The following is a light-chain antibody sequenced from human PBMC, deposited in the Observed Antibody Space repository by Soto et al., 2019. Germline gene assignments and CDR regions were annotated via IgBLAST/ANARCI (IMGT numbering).Light chain of an antibody. CDR3: SSYTSATTYV. J-gene: IGLJ1*01. CDR2: EVS. V-gene: IGLV2-14*01. CDR1: SSDVGGYNY. Sequence: QYVLTEPASVSGSIGQAITISCTGTSSDVGGYNYVSWYQQHPGKAPKLMIYEVSNRPSGVSDRFSGSKSGNTASLTISGLQAEDEADYYCSSYTSATTYVFGTGTKVTVL.